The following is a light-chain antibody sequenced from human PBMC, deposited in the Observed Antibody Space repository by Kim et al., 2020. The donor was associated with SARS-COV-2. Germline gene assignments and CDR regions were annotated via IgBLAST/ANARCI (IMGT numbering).Light chain of an antibody. CDR3: HQYQSYPYT. V-gene: IGKV1-5*01. J-gene: IGKJ2*01. Sequence: ASVGDRVTITCRASQSINSWLAWYQQQPGTAPKLLIYDASSLQSGVPPRFSGRGSGTEFTLTISSLQPDDFATYYCHQYQSYPYTFGQGTKLEI. CDR2: DAS. CDR1: QSINSW.